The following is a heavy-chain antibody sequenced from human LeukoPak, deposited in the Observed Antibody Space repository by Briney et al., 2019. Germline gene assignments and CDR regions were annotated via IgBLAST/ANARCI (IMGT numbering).Heavy chain of an antibody. CDR2: ISSSSSYI. CDR1: GFTFNIYS. CDR3: ARNPAGIGDY. Sequence: GGSLRLSCGASGFTFNIYSMNWVRQAPGKGLEWVSSISSSSSYIYYADSVRGRFTISRDNARNSLYLQMNSLRDQDTAVYYCARNPAGIGDYWGQGTLVTVSS. V-gene: IGHV3-21*01. J-gene: IGHJ4*02. D-gene: IGHD1-26*01.